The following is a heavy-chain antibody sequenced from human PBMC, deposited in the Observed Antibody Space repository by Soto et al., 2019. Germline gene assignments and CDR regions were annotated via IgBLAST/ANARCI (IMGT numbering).Heavy chain of an antibody. CDR2: INPNSGDT. D-gene: IGHD2-15*01. V-gene: IGHV1-2*02. J-gene: IGHJ5*01. CDR3: ARPFGGSNSCHNWFDS. CDR1: GYIFTGHY. Sequence: GASVKVSCKASGYIFTGHYINWVRQAPGQGLEYMGWINPNSGDTNYAQKFQGRVTITTDTSITTAYMELSRLRSDDTAVYYCARPFGGSNSCHNWFDSWGQGTQVTVSS.